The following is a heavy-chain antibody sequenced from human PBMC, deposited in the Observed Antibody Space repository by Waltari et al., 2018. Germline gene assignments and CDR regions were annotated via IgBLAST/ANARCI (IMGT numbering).Heavy chain of an antibody. Sequence: EVQLVESGGGLVQPGGSLRLSCAASGFTFSSYWMSWVRQAPGKGRGWVANRKQDGSEKYYVDSVKGRFTISRDNAKNALYRQMNSRRAEDTAVYYCARKGNLAHACDIWGQGTMVTVSS. J-gene: IGHJ3*02. CDR2: RKQDGSEK. CDR3: ARKGNLAHACDI. V-gene: IGHV3-7*01. CDR1: GFTFSSYW.